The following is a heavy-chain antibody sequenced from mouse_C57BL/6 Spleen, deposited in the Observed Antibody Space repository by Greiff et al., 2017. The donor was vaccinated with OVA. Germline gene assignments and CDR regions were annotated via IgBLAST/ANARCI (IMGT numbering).Heavy chain of an antibody. D-gene: IGHD2-1*01. Sequence: VQLQQPGAELVKPGASVKLSCKASGYTFTSYWMQWVKQRPGQGLEWIGEIDPSDSYTNYNQKFKGKATLTVDTSSSTAYMQLSSLTSEDSAAYYCALYGNSWFAYWGQGTLVTVSA. J-gene: IGHJ3*01. CDR2: IDPSDSYT. V-gene: IGHV1-50*01. CDR3: ALYGNSWFAY. CDR1: GYTFTSYW.